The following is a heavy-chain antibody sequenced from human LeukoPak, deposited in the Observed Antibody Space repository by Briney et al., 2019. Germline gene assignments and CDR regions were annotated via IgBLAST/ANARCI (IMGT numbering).Heavy chain of an antibody. Sequence: SCKASGYPFTGYYMHWVRQAPGKGLEWVAAIASNGGSEYYADSVKGRFTISRDNSKNTLFLQMNSLRPDDTAVYYCAKRGHYSINWYHYFDYWGQGTLVTVSS. CDR3: AKRGHYSINWYHYFDY. J-gene: IGHJ4*02. V-gene: IGHV3-30*18. D-gene: IGHD6-13*01. CDR1: GYPFTGYY. CDR2: IASNGGSE.